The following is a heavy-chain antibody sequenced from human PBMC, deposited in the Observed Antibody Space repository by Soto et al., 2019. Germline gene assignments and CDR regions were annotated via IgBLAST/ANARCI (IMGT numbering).Heavy chain of an antibody. J-gene: IGHJ4*02. Sequence: QLQLQESGPGLVKPSETLSLTCTVSGGSISSSSYYWGWIRQPPGKGLEWIGSIYYSGSTYYNPSLKSRVTISVDTSKNQFSLKLSSVTAADTAVYYCARHEADSNYEFDYWGQGTLVTVSS. CDR3: ARHEADSNYEFDY. D-gene: IGHD4-4*01. CDR2: IYYSGST. CDR1: GGSISSSSYY. V-gene: IGHV4-39*01.